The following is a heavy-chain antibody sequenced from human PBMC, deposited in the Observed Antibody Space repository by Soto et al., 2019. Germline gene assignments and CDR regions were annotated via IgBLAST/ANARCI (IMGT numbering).Heavy chain of an antibody. CDR3: GSDEYSYGAYGMDV. Sequence: QVQLVESGGGVVQPGRSLRLSCAASGFTFSSYGMHWVRQAPGKGLEWVAVIWYDGRNKYYADSVKGRFTISRDNSKNTLYLQTKGLRAEDTAVYYCGSDEYSYGAYGMDVWGQGTTVTVSS. CDR2: IWYDGRNK. J-gene: IGHJ6*02. V-gene: IGHV3-33*01. D-gene: IGHD5-18*01. CDR1: GFTFSSYG.